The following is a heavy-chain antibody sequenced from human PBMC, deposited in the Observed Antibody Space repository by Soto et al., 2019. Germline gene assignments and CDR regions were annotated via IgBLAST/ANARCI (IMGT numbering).Heavy chain of an antibody. CDR2: ISAHNGNT. V-gene: IGHV1-18*01. J-gene: IGHJ4*02. CDR1: GYGFTTYG. D-gene: IGHD1-26*01. Sequence: QVHLVQSGAEVKKPGASVKVSCKGSGYGFTTYGITWVRQAPGQGLEWMAWISAHNGNTNYAQKLQGRVTVTRDTSTSTAYMELRSLRSDDTAVYCCASGRYGDYWGQGALVTVSS. CDR3: ASGRYGDY.